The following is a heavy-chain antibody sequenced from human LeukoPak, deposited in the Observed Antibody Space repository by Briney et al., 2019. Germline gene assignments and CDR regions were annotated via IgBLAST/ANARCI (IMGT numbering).Heavy chain of an antibody. D-gene: IGHD3-10*01. CDR3: ARDQMVRGGFDY. Sequence: SETLSLTCAVYGGSFSGYYWSWIRQPPGKGLEWIGEINHSGSTNYNPSLKSRVTMSVDTSKNQFSLKLSSVTAADTAVYYCARDQMVRGGFDYWGQGTLVTVSS. J-gene: IGHJ4*02. V-gene: IGHV4-34*01. CDR2: INHSGST. CDR1: GGSFSGYY.